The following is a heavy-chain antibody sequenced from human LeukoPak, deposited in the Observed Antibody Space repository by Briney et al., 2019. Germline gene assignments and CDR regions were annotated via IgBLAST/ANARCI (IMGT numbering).Heavy chain of an antibody. D-gene: IGHD3-10*02. CDR1: GDSISSYY. Sequence: PSETLSLSCTVSGDSISSYYWSWIRQPPEKGLEWIGYIYYTGSTNYNPSLKSRVTISLDTSKTQFSLKMNSVTAADTAIYYCARLQRITMSGPDYGYFDLWGRGTLVTVSS. CDR2: IYYTGST. CDR3: ARLQRITMSGPDYGYFDL. J-gene: IGHJ2*01. V-gene: IGHV4-59*01.